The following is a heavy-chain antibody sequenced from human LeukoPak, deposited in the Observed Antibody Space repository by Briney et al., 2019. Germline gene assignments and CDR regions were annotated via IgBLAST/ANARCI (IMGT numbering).Heavy chain of an antibody. CDR1: GFIVNTYY. V-gene: IGHV3-53*01. Sequence: GGSLRLSCAVSGFIVNTYYMSWVRQAPGKGLEWVSIIYSDGSTYYADSVKGRCTISRDTSKNTLFLQMNSLRAEDTAVYYCARIYSGSHYSWGQGTLVTISS. D-gene: IGHD1-26*01. CDR3: ARIYSGSHYS. J-gene: IGHJ4*02. CDR2: IYSDGST.